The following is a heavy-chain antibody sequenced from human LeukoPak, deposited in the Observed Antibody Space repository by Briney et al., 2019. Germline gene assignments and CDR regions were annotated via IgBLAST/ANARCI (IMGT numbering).Heavy chain of an antibody. D-gene: IGHD2-15*01. V-gene: IGHV3-30-3*01. CDR3: ARAYCSGGSCYYYYYYGMDV. Sequence: GGSLRLSCAASGFTFSSYAMHWVRQAPGKGLEWVAAISYDGSNKYYADSVKGRFTISRDNSKNTLYLQMNSLRAEDTAVYYCARAYCSGGSCYYYYYYGMDVWGQGTTVTVSS. CDR1: GFTFSSYA. J-gene: IGHJ6*02. CDR2: ISYDGSNK.